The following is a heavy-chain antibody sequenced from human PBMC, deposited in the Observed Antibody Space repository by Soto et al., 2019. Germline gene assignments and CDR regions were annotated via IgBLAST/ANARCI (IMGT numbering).Heavy chain of an antibody. Sequence: GASVKVSCKASGYTFTGYYMHWVRQAPGQGLEWMGWINPNSGGTNYAQKFQGWVTMTRDTSISTAYMELSRLRSDDTAVYYCARDRWAAAGTKGPARYYYYGMDVWGQGTTVTVSS. V-gene: IGHV1-2*04. J-gene: IGHJ6*02. D-gene: IGHD6-13*01. CDR2: INPNSGGT. CDR3: ARDRWAAAGTKGPARYYYYGMDV. CDR1: GYTFTGYY.